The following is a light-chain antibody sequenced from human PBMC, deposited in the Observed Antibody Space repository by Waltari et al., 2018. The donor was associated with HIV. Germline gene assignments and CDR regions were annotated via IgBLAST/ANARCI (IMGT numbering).Light chain of an antibody. Sequence: QLGLTQSPSASASLGASVKLTCTLSSGHTNYAIAWHQQRPEKGPRFLMRLNSNGSHTKGDGIPDRFSGSSSGAERYLTISSLQSEDETDYFCQTWGSGIVVFGGGTTLTVL. CDR1: SGHTNYA. V-gene: IGLV4-69*01. CDR2: LNSNGSH. CDR3: QTWGSGIVV. J-gene: IGLJ2*01.